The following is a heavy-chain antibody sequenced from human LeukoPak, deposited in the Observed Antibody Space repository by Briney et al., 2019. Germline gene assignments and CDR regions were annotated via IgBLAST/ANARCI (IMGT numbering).Heavy chain of an antibody. CDR2: ISGSGGST. J-gene: IGHJ6*02. V-gene: IGHV3-23*01. D-gene: IGHD2-2*03. CDR3: AKDGYLGNGGPYYYGMDV. CDR1: GFTFSSYA. Sequence: PGGSLRLSCAASGFTFSSYAMSWVRQAPGKGLEWVSAISGSGGSTYYADSVKGRFTISRDNSKNTLYLQMNSLRAEDTAAYYCAKDGYLGNGGPYYYGMDVWGQGTTVTVSS.